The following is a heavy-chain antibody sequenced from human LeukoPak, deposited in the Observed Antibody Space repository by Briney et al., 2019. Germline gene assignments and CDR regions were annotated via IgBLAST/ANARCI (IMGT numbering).Heavy chain of an antibody. CDR1: GFTVTNYW. Sequence: QPGGSLRLSCTTSGFTVTNYWMHWVRQAPGKGLVWVSRINSDGSNTNYAGSVKGRFTISRDNARNTLYLQMNSLRAEDTAVYYWAGGLSDYYNPVGYGGQGPLVTVSS. CDR2: INSDGSNT. J-gene: IGHJ4*01. CDR3: AGGLSDYYNPVGY. D-gene: IGHD3-3*01. V-gene: IGHV3-74*01.